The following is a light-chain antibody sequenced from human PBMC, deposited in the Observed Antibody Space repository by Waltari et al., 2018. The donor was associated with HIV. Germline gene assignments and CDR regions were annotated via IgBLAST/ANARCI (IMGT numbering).Light chain of an antibody. Sequence: DIQMTQSPSSLSASVGDGVTITCRASQGVRNDVAWYQQKPGKAPKRLIYTASSLQNGVPSRFSGSASGTEFTLTISGLQPEDYATYYCLQHNVFPWTFGQGTKVDI. CDR3: LQHNVFPWT. J-gene: IGKJ1*01. CDR2: TAS. CDR1: QGVRND. V-gene: IGKV1-17*01.